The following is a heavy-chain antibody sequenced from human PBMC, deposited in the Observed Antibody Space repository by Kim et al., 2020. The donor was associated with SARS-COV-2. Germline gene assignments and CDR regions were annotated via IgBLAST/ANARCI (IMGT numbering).Heavy chain of an antibody. CDR3: ARDGTTRNGGYDFEF. V-gene: IGHV1-3*01. J-gene: IGHJ4*02. D-gene: IGHD1-1*01. Sequence: ASVKVSCKASGYTFTSYTLHWVRQAPGQGLEWMGWINVGYGNTRYLQKFQGRVTITRDTSASTAYMELSSLRSEDTAVYYCARDGTTRNGGYDFEFGGQG. CDR2: INVGYGNT. CDR1: GYTFTSYT.